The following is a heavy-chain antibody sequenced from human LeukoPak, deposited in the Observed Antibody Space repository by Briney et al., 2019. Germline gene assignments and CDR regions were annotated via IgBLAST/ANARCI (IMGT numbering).Heavy chain of an antibody. CDR2: IVVGSGNT. CDR3: ATGSGWYSPDY. Sequence: SVKVSCKASGFTFTNSPIQWVRQARGQRLEWMGWIVVGSGNTNYAQKFQERVTITRDMSTSTAYMELSSLRSEDTAVYYCATGSGWYSPDYWGQGTLVTVSS. V-gene: IGHV1-58*02. D-gene: IGHD6-19*01. CDR1: GFTFTNSP. J-gene: IGHJ4*02.